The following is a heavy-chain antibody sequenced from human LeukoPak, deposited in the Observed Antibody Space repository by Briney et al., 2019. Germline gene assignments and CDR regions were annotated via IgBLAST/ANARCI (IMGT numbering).Heavy chain of an antibody. J-gene: IGHJ4*02. D-gene: IGHD2-21*01. V-gene: IGHV3-30*18. Sequence: GGSLRLSCAASGFTFSSYGMHWVRQAPGKGLEWVAVISYDGSNKYYADSVKGRFTISRDNSKNTLYLQMNSLRAEDTAVYYCAKDISTASYYFDYWGQGTLVTVSS. CDR3: AKDISTASYYFDY. CDR2: ISYDGSNK. CDR1: GFTFSSYG.